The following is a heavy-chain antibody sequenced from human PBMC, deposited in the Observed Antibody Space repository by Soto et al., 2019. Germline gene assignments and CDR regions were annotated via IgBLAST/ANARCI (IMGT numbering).Heavy chain of an antibody. CDR2: ISYDGSNK. CDR3: AKEYDSSGYYYGVYYYYGMDV. J-gene: IGHJ6*02. D-gene: IGHD3-22*01. Sequence: QVQLVESGGGVVQPGRSLRLSCAASGFTFSSYGMHWVRQAPGKGLEWVAVISYDGSNKYYADSVKGRFTISRDNSKNTLHLQMNSLRAEDKAVYYCAKEYDSSGYYYGVYYYYGMDVWGQGTTVTVSS. CDR1: GFTFSSYG. V-gene: IGHV3-30*18.